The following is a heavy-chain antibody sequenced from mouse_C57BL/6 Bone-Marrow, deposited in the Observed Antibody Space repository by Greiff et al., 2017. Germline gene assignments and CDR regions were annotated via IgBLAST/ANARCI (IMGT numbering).Heavy chain of an antibody. D-gene: IGHD4-1*01. CDR2: IHPSDSDT. CDR3: AIETGSPLYAMDY. V-gene: IGHV1-74*01. J-gene: IGHJ4*01. Sequence: QVQLKQPGAELVKPGASVKVSCKASGYTFTSYWMHWVKQRPGQGLEWIGRIHPSDSDTNYNQKFKGKATLTVDKSSSTAYMQLSSLTSEDSAVYYCAIETGSPLYAMDYWGQGTSVTVSS. CDR1: GYTFTSYW.